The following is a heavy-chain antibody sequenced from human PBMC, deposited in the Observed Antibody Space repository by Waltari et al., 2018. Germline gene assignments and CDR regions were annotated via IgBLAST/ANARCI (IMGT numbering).Heavy chain of an antibody. CDR2: IRYDGSNK. CDR3: ASSIRFLEWLLYN. CDR1: GFTFSSYG. J-gene: IGHJ4*02. V-gene: IGHV3-30*02. D-gene: IGHD3-3*01. Sequence: QVQLVESGGGVVQPGGSLRLSCAASGFTFSSYGMHWVRQAPGKGLEWVAFIRYDGSNKYYADSVKGRFTISRDNSKNTLYLQMNSLRAEDTAVYYCASSIRFLEWLLYNWGQGTLVTVSS.